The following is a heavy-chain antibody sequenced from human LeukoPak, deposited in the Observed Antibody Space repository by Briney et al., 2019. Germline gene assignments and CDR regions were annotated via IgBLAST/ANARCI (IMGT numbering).Heavy chain of an antibody. J-gene: IGHJ6*03. CDR3: ARDPSYASSWYHYMDV. V-gene: IGHV3-48*04. CDR1: EFTFVRYA. Sequence: AGSLGLSCAASEFTFVRYAMSWVRQAPGKGLEWVSYISSSSAKIDYAESVKGRFTISRDNSKNSLYLQMDSLRAEDTAVYYCARDPSYASSWYHYMDVWGKGTTVTVSS. D-gene: IGHD6-13*01. CDR2: ISSSSAKI.